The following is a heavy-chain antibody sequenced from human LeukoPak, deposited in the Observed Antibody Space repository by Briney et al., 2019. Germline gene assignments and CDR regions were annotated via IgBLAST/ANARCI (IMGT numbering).Heavy chain of an antibody. V-gene: IGHV4-39*07. J-gene: IGHJ6*02. CDR1: GGSISSSSYY. Sequence: SETLSLTCTVSGGSISSSSYYWAWIRQPPGKGLEWIGSIYYSGSIYYKPSLKSRVTISVDTSKNQFSLKLSSVTAADTAVYYCARDRRRPVGARGFYYYYGMDVWGQGTTVTVSS. CDR3: ARDRRRPVGARGFYYYYGMDV. D-gene: IGHD1-26*01. CDR2: IYYSGSI.